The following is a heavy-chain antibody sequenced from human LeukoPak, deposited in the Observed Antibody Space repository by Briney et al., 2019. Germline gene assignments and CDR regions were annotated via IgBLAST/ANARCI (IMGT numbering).Heavy chain of an antibody. J-gene: IGHJ4*02. CDR3: ARDRSPGNFDY. D-gene: IGHD3-10*01. V-gene: IGHV3-21*01. Sequence: GGPLRLSCAASGFTFSSYSMNWVRQAPGKGLEWVSSISSSSTYINYADSVKGRFTISRDNAKNSLYLQMNSLRAEDTAVYYCARDRSPGNFDYWGQGTLVTVSS. CDR2: ISSSSTYI. CDR1: GFTFSSYS.